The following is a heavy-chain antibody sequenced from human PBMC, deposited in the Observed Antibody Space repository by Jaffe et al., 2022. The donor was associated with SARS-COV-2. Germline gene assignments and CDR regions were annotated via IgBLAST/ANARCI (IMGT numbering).Heavy chain of an antibody. CDR3: AREPAPISP. CDR2: IYYTGSA. Sequence: QVQLQESGPGLVKPSETLSLTCTVSGDSITSGYYWAWIRQPPGRGLEWIATIYYTGSAFYNPSLESRLTISLDTSKNQFSLRLTSVTAADTAVYYCAREPAPISPWGQGALVTVSS. CDR1: GDSITSGYY. J-gene: IGHJ5*02. V-gene: IGHV4-38-2*02. D-gene: IGHD3-3*02.